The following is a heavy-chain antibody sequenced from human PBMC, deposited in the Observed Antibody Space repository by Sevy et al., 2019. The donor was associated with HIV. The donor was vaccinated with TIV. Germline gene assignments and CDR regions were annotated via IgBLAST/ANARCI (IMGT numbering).Heavy chain of an antibody. J-gene: IGHJ4*02. CDR2: IGHDGSNK. D-gene: IGHD1-26*01. Sequence: GGSLRLSCVVSGFTFTPYGIHWVRQAPGKGLEWVAFIGHDGSNKYYADSVRDRFTISRDNSKNTLYLQMCGLRSDDTAVYYCATQRNSVFSYYFDFWGQGTLVTVSS. V-gene: IGHV3-30*02. CDR3: ATQRNSVFSYYFDF. CDR1: GFTFTPYG.